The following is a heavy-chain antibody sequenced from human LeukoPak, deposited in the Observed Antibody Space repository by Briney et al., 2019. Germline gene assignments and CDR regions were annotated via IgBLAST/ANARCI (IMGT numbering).Heavy chain of an antibody. V-gene: IGHV4-38-2*01. D-gene: IGHD1-26*01. CDR2: IYHSGST. CDR1: GYSISSGYY. J-gene: IGHJ4*02. CDR3: ARHRAGWDSPDPFFDY. Sequence: SETLSLTCAVSGYSISSGYYWGWIRQPPGKGLEWIGSIYHSGSTYYNPSLESRVTISVDTSKNQFSLKLSSVTAADTAVYYCARHRAGWDSPDPFFDYWGQGTLVTVSS.